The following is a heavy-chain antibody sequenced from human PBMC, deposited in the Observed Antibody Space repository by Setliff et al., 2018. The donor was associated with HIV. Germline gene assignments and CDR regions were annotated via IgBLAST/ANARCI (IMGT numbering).Heavy chain of an antibody. CDR3: ATRGRAYYYDPSGYFDY. Sequence: GGSLRLSCAVSGFTVSRNYMSWVRQAPGKGLEWVSVIYTGGSTSYADSVKGRFTISRDNSKNALYLQMNSLRVEDTAVYFCATRGRAYYYDPSGYFDYWGQGALVTVSS. D-gene: IGHD3-22*01. J-gene: IGHJ4*02. CDR1: GFTVSRNY. V-gene: IGHV3-66*02. CDR2: IYTGGST.